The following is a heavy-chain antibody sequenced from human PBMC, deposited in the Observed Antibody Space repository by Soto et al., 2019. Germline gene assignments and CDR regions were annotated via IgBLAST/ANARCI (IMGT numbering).Heavy chain of an antibody. J-gene: IGHJ4*02. Sequence: PGGSLRLSCAASGFTFSSYGMHWVRQAPGKGLEWVAVISYDGSNKYYADSVEGRFTISRDNSKNTLYLQMNSLRAEDTAVYYCAKGLDYYGSGSYYNGLDYWGQGTLVTVSS. D-gene: IGHD3-10*01. CDR1: GFTFSSYG. CDR3: AKGLDYYGSGSYYNGLDY. CDR2: ISYDGSNK. V-gene: IGHV3-30*18.